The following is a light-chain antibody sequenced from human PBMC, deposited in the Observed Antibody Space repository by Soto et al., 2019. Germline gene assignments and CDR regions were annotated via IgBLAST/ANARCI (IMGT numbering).Light chain of an antibody. CDR2: AAS. CDR1: RSSATY. V-gene: IGKV1-39*01. Sequence: DIQRTQSPPSVSASLGDRVTITCRASRSSATYLKWYQQSTGKAPKVLTYAASTLPSGVPSRFSGSGGGTAFTLRITSLQPEDSATCYCQQRDSGQLTFGRGTKVEI. CDR3: QQRDSGQLT. J-gene: IGKJ4*01.